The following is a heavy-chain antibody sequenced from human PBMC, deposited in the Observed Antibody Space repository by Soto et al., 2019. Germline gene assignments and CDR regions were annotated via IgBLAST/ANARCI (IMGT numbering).Heavy chain of an antibody. J-gene: IGHJ6*02. Sequence: QITLKESGPTLVKPTQTLTLTCTFSGFSLNTGGLGVGWIRQPPGKALEWLALIYWDGDKRYSPSLQSRLSITKDTSNNQVVLTMAQMDPVDTATYYCVHSRCGGDCLRSYSSPYYYGMDVWGQGNTVTVSS. D-gene: IGHD2-21*02. CDR1: GFSLNTGGLG. CDR2: IYWDGDK. CDR3: VHSRCGGDCLRSYSSPYYYGMDV. V-gene: IGHV2-5*02.